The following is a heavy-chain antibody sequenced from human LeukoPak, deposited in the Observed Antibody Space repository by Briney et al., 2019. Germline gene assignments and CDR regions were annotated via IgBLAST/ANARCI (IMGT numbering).Heavy chain of an antibody. D-gene: IGHD7-27*01. Sequence: PSETLSLTCAVSGGSISSGGYSWSWIRQPPGKGLEWIGYIYHSGSTYYNPSLKSRVTISVDRSKNQFSLKLSSVTAADTAVYYCARLPLRRTSNWGYFDYWGQGTLVTVSS. V-gene: IGHV4-30-2*01. CDR3: ARLPLRRTSNWGYFDY. J-gene: IGHJ4*02. CDR2: IYHSGST. CDR1: GGSISSGGYS.